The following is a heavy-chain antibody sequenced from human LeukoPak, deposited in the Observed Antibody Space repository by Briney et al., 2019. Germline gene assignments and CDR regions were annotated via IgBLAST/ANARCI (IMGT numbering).Heavy chain of an antibody. CDR3: ARDREEQQLMNWFDP. CDR1: GYTFTGYY. J-gene: IGHJ5*02. V-gene: IGHV1-46*01. Sequence: GASVKVSCKASGYTFTGYYMHWVRQAPGQGLEWMGIINPSGGSTSYAQKFQGRVTMTRDTSTSTVYMELSSLRSEDTAVYYCARDREEQQLMNWFDPWGQGTLVTASS. CDR2: INPSGGST. D-gene: IGHD6-13*01.